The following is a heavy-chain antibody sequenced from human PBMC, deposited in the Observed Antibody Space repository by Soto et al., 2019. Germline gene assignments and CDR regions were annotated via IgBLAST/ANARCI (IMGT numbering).Heavy chain of an antibody. CDR3: ARDLSSSYSH. D-gene: IGHD3-10*01. Sequence: VASVKVSCKASGGTFSSYAISWVRQAPGQGLEWMGGIIPISGTANYAQKFQGRVTITADESTSTAYMELSSLRSEDTAVYYCARDLSSSYSHWGQGTLVTVSS. J-gene: IGHJ4*02. V-gene: IGHV1-69*13. CDR1: GGTFSSYA. CDR2: IIPISGTA.